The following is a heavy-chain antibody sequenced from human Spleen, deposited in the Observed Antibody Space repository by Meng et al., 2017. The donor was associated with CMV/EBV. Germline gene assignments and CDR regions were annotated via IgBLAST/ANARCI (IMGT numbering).Heavy chain of an antibody. CDR2: IKQDGSEK. CDR1: GFTFSSYW. Sequence: GESLKISCATSGFTFSSYWMSWVRQAPGKGLEWVANIKQDGSEKYYVDSVKGRFTISRDNAKNSLYLQMNSLRAEDTAVYYCARDAKDPYDSSGYSSWWVSYYYGMDVWGQGTTVTVSS. D-gene: IGHD3-22*01. CDR3: ARDAKDPYDSSGYSSWWVSYYYGMDV. V-gene: IGHV3-7*01. J-gene: IGHJ6*02.